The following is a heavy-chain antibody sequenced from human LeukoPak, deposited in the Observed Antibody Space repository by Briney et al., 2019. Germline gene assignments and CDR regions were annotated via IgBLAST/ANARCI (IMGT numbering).Heavy chain of an antibody. CDR3: ARVSGFRVY. Sequence: GGSLRLSCAASGFTVSSNYMSWVRQAPGKGLEWVSVLYSGGNTYYTDSVKGRFTISRDNSKNTLYLQMNSLRGEDTAVYYCARVSGFRVYWGQGTLATVS. CDR1: GFTVSSNY. V-gene: IGHV3-53*01. CDR2: LYSGGNT. D-gene: IGHD3-3*01. J-gene: IGHJ4*02.